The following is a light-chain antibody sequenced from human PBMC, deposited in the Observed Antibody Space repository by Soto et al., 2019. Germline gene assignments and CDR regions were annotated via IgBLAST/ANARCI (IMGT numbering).Light chain of an antibody. CDR2: DAS. CDR1: QSVSSY. V-gene: IGKV3-11*01. J-gene: IGKJ4*01. CDR3: QQSSNWPPIN. Sequence: EIVLTQSPATLSLSPGERATLSCRASQSVSSYLAWYQQKPGQAPRLLIYDASNRATGIPARFSGSGSGTDVTLTISRLEPEDFAVYYCQQSSNWPPINFGGGTTVEIK.